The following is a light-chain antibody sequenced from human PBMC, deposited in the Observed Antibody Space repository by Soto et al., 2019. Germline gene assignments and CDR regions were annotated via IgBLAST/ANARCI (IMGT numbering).Light chain of an antibody. J-gene: IGLJ3*02. Sequence: QSVLTQPPSVSGAPGQRVTISCTGSSYNIGAGYDVHWCQQLPGTAPKLLIYGNSNRPSGVPDRFSGSKSGTSASLTITGLQAEDEADYYCQSYDSSLSALFGGGTKLTVL. CDR2: GNS. CDR1: SYNIGAGYD. CDR3: QSYDSSLSAL. V-gene: IGLV1-40*01.